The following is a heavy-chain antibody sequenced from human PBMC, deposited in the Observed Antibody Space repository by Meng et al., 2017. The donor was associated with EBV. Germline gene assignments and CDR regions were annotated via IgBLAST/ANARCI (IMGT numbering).Heavy chain of an antibody. D-gene: IGHD5-18*01. Sequence: HLQLPGSSPALAKPSETLSLTCTVLGGSISGNNYYWGWIRQPPGKGLEWIGSIHYTGSTYYYPSLKSRVTISGDTSKRQFSLKLSSVTAADTAVYYCARADVDTSMVNPKLSFDYWGQGTLVTVSS. CDR3: ARADVDTSMVNPKLSFDY. CDR1: GGSISGNNYY. V-gene: IGHV4-39*07. J-gene: IGHJ4*02. CDR2: IHYTGST.